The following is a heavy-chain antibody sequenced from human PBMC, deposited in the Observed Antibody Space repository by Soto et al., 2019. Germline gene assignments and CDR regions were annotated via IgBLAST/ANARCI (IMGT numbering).Heavy chain of an antibody. CDR1: GFTFANSV. CDR2: ITGSGSRT. Sequence: EVQLLESGGGLGQPGGSLRLSCVGSGFTFANSVMTWVRQAPGKGLEWVSTITGSGSRTYYADFVKGRFTISRDNSENTLSLQLDSLRGEDTARYYCAKYFRPSSIWLSYRHKTHFDDWGQGALVTVSS. CDR3: AKYFRPSSIWLSYRHKTHFDD. D-gene: IGHD3-16*02. V-gene: IGHV3-23*01. J-gene: IGHJ4*02.